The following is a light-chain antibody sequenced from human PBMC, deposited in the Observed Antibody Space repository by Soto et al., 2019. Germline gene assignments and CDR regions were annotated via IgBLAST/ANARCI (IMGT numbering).Light chain of an antibody. CDR2: RDH. CDR3: AVWDDRLSGL. CDR1: TSNVERNY. J-gene: IGLJ3*02. V-gene: IGLV1-47*01. Sequence: QSVLTQPPSASGTPGQRVIITCSGGTSNVERNYVYWYQHLPGAAPKLLIYRDHQRPSGVPDRFSASKSGTSASLAISGLRSEDEADYYFAVWDDRLSGLFGGGTKLTVL.